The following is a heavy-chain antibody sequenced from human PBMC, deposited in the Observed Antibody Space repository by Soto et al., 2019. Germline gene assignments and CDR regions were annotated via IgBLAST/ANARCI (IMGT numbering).Heavy chain of an antibody. CDR3: ARDPLIAVAGYFDY. J-gene: IGHJ4*02. CDR2: TYYRSKWYN. CDR1: GDSVSSNSAA. D-gene: IGHD6-19*01. Sequence: QVQLQQSGPGLVKPSQTLSLTCAISGDSVSSNSAAWNWIRQSPSRGLEWLGRTYYRSKWYNDXAVSVKSRITLXPXTXXNQFSLQLNSVTPEDTAVYYCARDPLIAVAGYFDYWGQGTLVTVSS. V-gene: IGHV6-1*01.